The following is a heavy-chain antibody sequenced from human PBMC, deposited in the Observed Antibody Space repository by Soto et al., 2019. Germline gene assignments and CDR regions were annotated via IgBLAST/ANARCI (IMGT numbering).Heavy chain of an antibody. CDR3: ARGQDYYGSGSYSHPFDY. Sequence: PSETLSLTCTVSGGSLSSDYWSWIRQPPGKGLEWIGYIYYSGSTNYNPSLKSRVTISVDTSKNQFSLKLSSVTAADTAVYYCARGQDYYGSGSYSHPFDYGGKGTLVTVPS. CDR2: IYYSGST. CDR1: GGSLSSDY. J-gene: IGHJ4*02. D-gene: IGHD3-10*01. V-gene: IGHV4-59*08.